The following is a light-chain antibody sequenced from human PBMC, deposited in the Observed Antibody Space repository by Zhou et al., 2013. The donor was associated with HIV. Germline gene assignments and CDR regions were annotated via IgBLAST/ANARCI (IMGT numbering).Light chain of an antibody. CDR2: RAS. Sequence: EIVLTQSPGTLSLSPGESVTLSCRASQSISGNSLAWYQQKPGQAPRLLIYRASSRATAIPDRFSGSGSGTAFTLTISRLEPEDFAVYYCQQYGDTPETFDQGTKVEIK. V-gene: IGKV3-20*01. J-gene: IGKJ1*01. CDR1: QSISGNS. CDR3: QQYGDTPET.